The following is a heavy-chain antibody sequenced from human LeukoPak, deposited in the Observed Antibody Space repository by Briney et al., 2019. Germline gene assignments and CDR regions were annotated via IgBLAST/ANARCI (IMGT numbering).Heavy chain of an antibody. CDR2: IGGSGGGT. D-gene: IGHD3-22*01. V-gene: IGHV3-23*01. CDR3: AKRGVVIRVILVGFHKEAYYFDS. Sequence: GGSLRLSCAVSGITLSNYGMTWVRQAPGRGLEWGAGIGGSGGGTNYADSVKGRFTISRDNPKNTLYLQMNSLRAEDTAVYFCAKRGVVIRVILVGFHKEAYYFDSWGQGALVTVSS. J-gene: IGHJ4*02. CDR1: GITLSNYG.